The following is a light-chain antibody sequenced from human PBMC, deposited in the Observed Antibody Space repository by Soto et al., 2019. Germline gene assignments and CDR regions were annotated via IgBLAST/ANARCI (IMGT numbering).Light chain of an antibody. J-gene: IGKJ4*01. CDR2: GAT. Sequence: EIVLTQSPGTLSLSPGERATLSCRASQSVTGSNLAWYQQKPGQAPRLLIYGATSRTTGLPDRFSGSGSGTDFTLTISRLKPEDVAVYYCQQYGSSPLTLGGGTKVQTK. CDR1: QSVTGSN. CDR3: QQYGSSPLT. V-gene: IGKV3-20*01.